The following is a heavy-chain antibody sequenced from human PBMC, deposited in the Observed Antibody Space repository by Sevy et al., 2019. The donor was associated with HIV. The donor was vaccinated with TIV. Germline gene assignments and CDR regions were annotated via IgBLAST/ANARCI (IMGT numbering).Heavy chain of an antibody. CDR3: ARGQTCYGDCIYGMDV. D-gene: IGHD4-17*01. CDR2: MNPNSGNT. CDR1: GYTFTSYD. Sequence: ASVKVSCKASGYTFTSYDINWVRQATGQGLEWMGWMNPNSGNTGYAQKFQGRVTMTRNTSISTAYMELSSLRSEDTAVYYCARGQTCYGDCIYGMDVWGQGTTVTVS. J-gene: IGHJ6*02. V-gene: IGHV1-8*01.